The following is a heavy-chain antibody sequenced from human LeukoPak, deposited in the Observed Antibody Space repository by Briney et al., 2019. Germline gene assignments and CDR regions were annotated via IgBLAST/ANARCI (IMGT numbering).Heavy chain of an antibody. CDR2: ISGSGGST. CDR1: GFTFSSYA. Sequence: PGGSLRLSCAASGFTFSSYAMSWVRQAPGKGLEWVSAISGSGGSTYYADSVKGRFTISRDNSKNTLYLQMNSLRAEDTAVYYCAKESPGFLERLLLYFQHWGQGTLVTVSS. D-gene: IGHD3-3*01. CDR3: AKESPGFLERLLLYFQH. V-gene: IGHV3-23*01. J-gene: IGHJ1*01.